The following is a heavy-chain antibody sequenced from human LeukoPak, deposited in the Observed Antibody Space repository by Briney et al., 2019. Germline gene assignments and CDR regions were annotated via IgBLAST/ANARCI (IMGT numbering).Heavy chain of an antibody. J-gene: IGHJ3*02. Sequence: GGSLRLSCAASGFTFDDYTMHWVRQAPGKGLVWVSRINSDGSSTSYADSVKGRFTISRDNAKNTLYLQMNSLRAEDTAVYYCARGGSGWYGSDAFDIWGQGTMVTVSS. CDR3: ARGGSGWYGSDAFDI. D-gene: IGHD6-19*01. CDR2: INSDGSST. CDR1: GFTFDDYT. V-gene: IGHV3-74*01.